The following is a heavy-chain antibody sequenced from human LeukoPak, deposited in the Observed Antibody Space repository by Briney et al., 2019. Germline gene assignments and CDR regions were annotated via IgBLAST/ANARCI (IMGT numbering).Heavy chain of an antibody. CDR1: GFTFSSYG. J-gene: IGHJ4*02. D-gene: IGHD1-7*01. CDR2: IWYDGSNK. Sequence: GRSLRLSCAASGFTFSSYGMHWVRQAPGKRLEWVAVIWYDGSNKYYADSVKGRFTISRDNAKNSLYLQMNSLRAEDTAVYYCAIEGGTMEPFDYWGQGTLVTVSS. CDR3: AIEGGTMEPFDY. V-gene: IGHV3-33*03.